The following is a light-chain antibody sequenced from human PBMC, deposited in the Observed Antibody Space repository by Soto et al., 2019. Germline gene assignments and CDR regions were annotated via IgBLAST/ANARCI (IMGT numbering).Light chain of an antibody. J-gene: IGKJ1*01. CDR2: HAS. Sequence: ESVLTQSPGTLSLSPGERVALSCRASQSVSNNYLAWYQQKPGQAPRLLIYHASNRATGIPDRFSGSGSGTEFTLTISSLQPDDFATYYCHHYNTFSTFGHGAK. V-gene: IGKV3-20*01. CDR1: QSVSNNY. CDR3: HHYNTFST.